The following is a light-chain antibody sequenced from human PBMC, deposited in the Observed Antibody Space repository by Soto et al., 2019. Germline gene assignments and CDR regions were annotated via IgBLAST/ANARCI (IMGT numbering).Light chain of an antibody. J-gene: IGLJ3*02. CDR1: NSDVGGYNY. CDR3: SSYTSSILV. CDR2: EVS. V-gene: IGLV2-14*01. Sequence: QSALTQPASVSGSPGQSITISCTGTNSDVGGYNYVSWYQQYPGKAPKLMIYEVSNRPLGVSNRFSGSKSGNTASLTISGLQAEDEADYYCSSYTSSILVFGGGTKLTVL.